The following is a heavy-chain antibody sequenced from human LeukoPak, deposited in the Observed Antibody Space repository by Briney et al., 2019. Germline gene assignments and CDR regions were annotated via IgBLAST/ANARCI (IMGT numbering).Heavy chain of an antibody. J-gene: IGHJ2*01. V-gene: IGHV4-59*01. Sequence: SETLSLTCTVSGGSISGYYYHGRRQPPGKGLEWIGYIYYSGSTNYNPSLKSRVTISLDTSKNQFSLKLSSVTTADTAVYYCARSVVALYWYFDLWGRGTLVTVSS. CDR3: ARSVVALYWYFDL. D-gene: IGHD2-15*01. CDR1: GGSISGYY. CDR2: IYYSGST.